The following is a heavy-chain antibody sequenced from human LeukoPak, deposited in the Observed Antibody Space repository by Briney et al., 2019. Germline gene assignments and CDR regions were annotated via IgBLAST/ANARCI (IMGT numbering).Heavy chain of an antibody. CDR1: GFTFSNYW. D-gene: IGHD5-12*01. J-gene: IGHJ4*02. CDR2: IKQDGSEK. V-gene: IGHV3-7*04. CDR3: ARSTYGGYDYFDY. Sequence: GGSLRLSCAASGFTFSNYWMTWVRQAPGKGLEWVANIKQDGSEKYYVDSVKSRFTISRDNAKNSLYLQMNSLRAEDTAVYYCARSTYGGYDYFDYWGQGTLVTVSS.